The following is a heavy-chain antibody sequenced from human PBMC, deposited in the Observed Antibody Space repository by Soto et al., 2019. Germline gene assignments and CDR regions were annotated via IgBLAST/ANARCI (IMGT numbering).Heavy chain of an antibody. Sequence: QLQLQESGPRLVKPSETLSLTCSVSGGSISSSSYSWGWIRQPPGKGLEWIGTIYYSGSTHYNPFLRCRAATSAAPPNNQLSLRLSSVSAPDTAVYYCGRQPGHCGSTTCFGYYSVDVWGQGTTVTVS. CDR3: GRQPGHCGSTTCFGYYSVDV. CDR1: GGSISSSSYS. V-gene: IGHV4-39*01. D-gene: IGHD2-2*01. CDR2: IYYSGST. J-gene: IGHJ6*02.